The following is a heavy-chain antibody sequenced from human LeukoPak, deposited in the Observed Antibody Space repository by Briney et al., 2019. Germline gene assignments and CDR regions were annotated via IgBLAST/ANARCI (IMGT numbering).Heavy chain of an antibody. CDR3: AKSRARSEGSTGSIDY. V-gene: IGHV3-23*01. J-gene: IGHJ4*02. Sequence: GGSLRLSCAASGFTFSSFDMHWVRQAPGKGLEWVSAIGGGGVNTLYADSVKGRFTISRDTSKNTLFLQMNSLRVEDTALYYCAKSRARSEGSTGSIDYWGQGTLVTVSS. CDR2: IGGGGVNT. CDR1: GFTFSSFD. D-gene: IGHD3-22*01.